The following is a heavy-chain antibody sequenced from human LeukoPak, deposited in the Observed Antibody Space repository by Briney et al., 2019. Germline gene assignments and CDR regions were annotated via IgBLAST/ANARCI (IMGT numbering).Heavy chain of an antibody. Sequence: GGSLRLSCAASGFTFSSYGMHWVRQAPGKGLEWVAVISYDGSNKYYADSVKGRFTISRDNSKNTLYLQMNSLRAEDTAVYYCAKVLGGTESGDWGQGTLVTVPS. CDR1: GFTFSSYG. CDR3: AKVLGGTESGD. D-gene: IGHD1-26*01. V-gene: IGHV3-30*18. CDR2: ISYDGSNK. J-gene: IGHJ4*02.